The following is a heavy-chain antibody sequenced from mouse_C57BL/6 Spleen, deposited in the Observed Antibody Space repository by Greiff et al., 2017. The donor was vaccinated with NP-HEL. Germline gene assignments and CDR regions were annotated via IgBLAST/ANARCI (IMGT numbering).Heavy chain of an antibody. J-gene: IGHJ1*03. CDR2: ISDGGSYT. CDR1: GFTFSSYA. CDR3: ARDSGYYTYWDFDV. D-gene: IGHD2-3*01. Sequence: EVKLVESGGGLVKPGGSLKLSCAASGFTFSSYAMSWVRQTPEKRLEWVATISDGGSYTYYPDNVKGRFTISRDNAKNNLYLLMSHLKSEDTAMYYCARDSGYYTYWDFDVGGTGTTVTVSS. V-gene: IGHV5-4*01.